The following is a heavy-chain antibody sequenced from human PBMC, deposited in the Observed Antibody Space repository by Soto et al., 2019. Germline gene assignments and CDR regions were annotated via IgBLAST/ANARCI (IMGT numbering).Heavy chain of an antibody. CDR1: GFTFSSYA. D-gene: IGHD3-16*01. Sequence: EVQLLESGGGLVQPGGSLRLSCAASGFTFSSYAMSWVRQAPGKGLEWVSTISGGGDATYYADSVKGRFTISRDNSKSTLYMRMNSLRADDPAVYYCAKKVLSQGGNGFDPWGQGTLVTVSS. CDR2: ISGGGDAT. J-gene: IGHJ5*02. V-gene: IGHV3-23*01. CDR3: AKKVLSQGGNGFDP.